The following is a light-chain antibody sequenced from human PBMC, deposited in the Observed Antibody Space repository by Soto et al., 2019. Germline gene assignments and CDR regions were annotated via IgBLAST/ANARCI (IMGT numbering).Light chain of an antibody. CDR1: SSDVGTYNV. CDR3: SSYTTSYFYV. Sequence: QSALTQPASVSGSPGQSITISCTGTSSDVGTYNVVSWYQHHPGKAPKLMIFEVSNRPSGVSIRFSGSKSGNTASLSISGLQAEDEADYYCSSYTTSYFYVFGPGTKLTVL. CDR2: EVS. J-gene: IGLJ1*01. V-gene: IGLV2-14*01.